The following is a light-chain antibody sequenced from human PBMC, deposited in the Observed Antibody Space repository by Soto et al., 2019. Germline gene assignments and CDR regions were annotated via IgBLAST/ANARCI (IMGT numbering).Light chain of an antibody. CDR1: QSVSNNY. V-gene: IGKV3-20*01. Sequence: EVVLMQSPGTLSLSPGERATLSCRASQSVSNNYFAWYQQKPGQAPRLLIFGSSDRATGIPDRFSGSGSGTDFTLTIRRLEPEDFAVYYCQQYGSSPPYTFGQGTKLEIK. CDR2: GSS. CDR3: QQYGSSPPYT. J-gene: IGKJ2*01.